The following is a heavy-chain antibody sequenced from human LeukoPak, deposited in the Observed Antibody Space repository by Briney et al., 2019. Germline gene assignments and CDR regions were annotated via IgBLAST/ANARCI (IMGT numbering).Heavy chain of an antibody. J-gene: IGHJ6*02. D-gene: IGHD3-9*01. Sequence: GRSLRLSCAASGFTFSSYGMHWVRQAPGKGLEWVAVISYDGSNKYYADSVKGRFTVSRDNSKNTLYLQMNSLRAEDTAVYYCAKGSHLRYFDWLGNYYYYGMDVWGQGTTVTVSS. CDR3: AKGSHLRYFDWLGNYYYYGMDV. CDR2: ISYDGSNK. CDR1: GFTFSSYG. V-gene: IGHV3-30*18.